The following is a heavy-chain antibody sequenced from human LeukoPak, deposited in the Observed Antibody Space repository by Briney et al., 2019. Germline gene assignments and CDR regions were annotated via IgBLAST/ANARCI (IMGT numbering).Heavy chain of an antibody. Sequence: SETLSLTCTVSGGSISSGSYYWSWIRQPPGKGLEWIGYIYHSGSTYYNPSLKSRVTISVDRSKNQFSLKLSSVTAADTAVYYCARDAYCSSTSCSHDYWGQGTLVTVSS. CDR2: IYHSGST. J-gene: IGHJ4*02. CDR3: ARDAYCSSTSCSHDY. CDR1: GGSISSGSYY. D-gene: IGHD2-2*01. V-gene: IGHV4-30-2*01.